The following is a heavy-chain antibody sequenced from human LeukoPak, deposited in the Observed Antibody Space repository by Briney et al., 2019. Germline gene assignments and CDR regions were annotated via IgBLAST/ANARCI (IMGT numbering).Heavy chain of an antibody. Sequence: SETLSLTCTVSGGSISSYYWSWIRQPPGKGLEWLGYIYYSGSTNYNPSLKSRVTISVDTSKNQFSLKLSSATAADTAVYYCARSASSSGWFDFDYWGQGTLVTVSS. J-gene: IGHJ4*02. CDR1: GGSISSYY. CDR3: ARSASSSGWFDFDY. CDR2: IYYSGST. V-gene: IGHV4-59*01. D-gene: IGHD6-19*01.